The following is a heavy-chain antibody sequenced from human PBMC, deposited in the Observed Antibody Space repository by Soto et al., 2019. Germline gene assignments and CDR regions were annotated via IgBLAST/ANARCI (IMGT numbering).Heavy chain of an antibody. CDR1: GGSFSGYY. V-gene: IGHV4-34*01. CDR3: ARAYYYGSGSYSYYYGMDV. D-gene: IGHD3-10*01. Sequence: QVQLQQWGAGLLKPSETLSLTCAVYGGSFSGYYWSWIRQPPGKGLEWIGEINHSGSTNYNPSLKSRVTISVDTSKNQFSLKLSSVTAADTAVYYCARAYYYGSGSYSYYYGMDVWGQGTTVTVSS. CDR2: INHSGST. J-gene: IGHJ6*02.